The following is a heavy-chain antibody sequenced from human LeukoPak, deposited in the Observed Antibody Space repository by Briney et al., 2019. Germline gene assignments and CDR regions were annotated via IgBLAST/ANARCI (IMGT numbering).Heavy chain of an antibody. CDR1: GRFISSYY. CDR3: ASSLAMVTHSSDY. Sequence: NTSQTLSLTCTVAGRFISSYYWSWIRQPPGEGLEWIGSIYYSGSTNQNPSLKSRVTMSVDTSKNQFFLRLSSVTAADTAVYYCASSLAMVTHSSDYWGQGTLVTVSS. V-gene: IGHV4-59*08. D-gene: IGHD5-18*01. J-gene: IGHJ4*02. CDR2: IYYSGST.